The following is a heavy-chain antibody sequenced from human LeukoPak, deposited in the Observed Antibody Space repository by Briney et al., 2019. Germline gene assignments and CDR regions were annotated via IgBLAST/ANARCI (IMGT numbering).Heavy chain of an antibody. J-gene: IGHJ4*02. Sequence: PSETLSLTCTVSGGSISSYYGSWIRQPPGKGLEWIGYIYTSGSTNYNPSLKSRVTISVDTSKNQFSPKLSSVTAADTAVYYCARQYYDFWSGLSPSASYFDYWGQGTLVTVSS. CDR2: IYTSGST. CDR1: GGSISSYY. CDR3: ARQYYDFWSGLSPSASYFDY. V-gene: IGHV4-4*09. D-gene: IGHD3-3*01.